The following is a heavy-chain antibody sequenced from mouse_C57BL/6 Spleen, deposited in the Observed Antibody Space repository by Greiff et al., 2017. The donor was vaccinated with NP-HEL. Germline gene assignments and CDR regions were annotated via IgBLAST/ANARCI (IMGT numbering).Heavy chain of an antibody. CDR3: AREVYGNYVAMDY. Sequence: QVQLQQPGAELVKPGASVKLSCKASGYTFTSYWMHWVKQRPGRGLEWTGRIDPNSGGTKYNEKFKSKATLTVDKPSSTAYMQLSSLTSEDSAVYYCAREVYGNYVAMDYWGQGTSVTVSS. J-gene: IGHJ4*01. D-gene: IGHD2-1*01. CDR1: GYTFTSYW. V-gene: IGHV1-72*01. CDR2: IDPNSGGT.